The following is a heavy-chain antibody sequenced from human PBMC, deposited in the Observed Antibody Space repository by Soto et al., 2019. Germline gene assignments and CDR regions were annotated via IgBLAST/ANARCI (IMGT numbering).Heavy chain of an antibody. J-gene: IGHJ4*02. V-gene: IGHV3-23*01. D-gene: IGHD3-10*01. CDR1: GFTFNNYA. Sequence: EVQLLESGGGLVQPGGSLRLSCAASGFTFNNYAMNWVRQAPGKGLEWVSAISGGGDTTSYADSVKGRFTVSIDGSKDSLYAQMGSRRAEDTALYSLAKGRGGSGSLTPRVDFWGQGTLVTVSS. CDR3: AKGRGGSGSLTPRVDF. CDR2: ISGGGDTT.